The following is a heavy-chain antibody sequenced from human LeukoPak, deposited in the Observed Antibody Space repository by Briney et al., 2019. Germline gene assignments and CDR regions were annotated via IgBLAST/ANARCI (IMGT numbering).Heavy chain of an antibody. V-gene: IGHV3-66*01. D-gene: IGHD6-13*01. CDR2: IYSGGST. CDR3: ARTEAAAAFDP. CDR1: GFTFSSYA. Sequence: GGSLRLSCAASGFTFSSYAMSWVRQAPGKGLEWVSVIYSGGSTYYADSVKGRFTISRDNSKNTLYLQMNSLRAEDTAVYYCARTEAAAAFDPWGQGTLVTVSS. J-gene: IGHJ5*02.